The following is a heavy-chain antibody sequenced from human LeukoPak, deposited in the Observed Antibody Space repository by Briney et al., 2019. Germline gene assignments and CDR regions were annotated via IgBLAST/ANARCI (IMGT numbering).Heavy chain of an antibody. D-gene: IGHD4-23*01. CDR1: GGSFSGYY. CDR2: INHSGST. CDR3: ARYYGGNSDYYYGMDV. J-gene: IGHJ6*02. V-gene: IGHV4-34*01. Sequence: SETLSLTCAVCGGSFSGYYWSWIRQPPGKGLEWIGEINHSGSTNYNPSLKSRVTISVDTSKNQFSLKLSSVPAADTAVYYCARYYGGNSDYYYGMDVWGQGTTVTVSS.